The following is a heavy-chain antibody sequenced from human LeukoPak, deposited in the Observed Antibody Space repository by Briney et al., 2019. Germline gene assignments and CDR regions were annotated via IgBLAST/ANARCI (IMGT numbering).Heavy chain of an antibody. J-gene: IGHJ4*02. CDR1: GFTFSSYG. D-gene: IGHD6-13*01. CDR3: ARQGRGLAAAYFDF. Sequence: GGTLRLSCAASGFTFSSYGMSWVRQVPRKGLEWVSAISGSGGFTYYADSVKGRFTISRDNSKNTLYLQMNSLRAEDTAVYYCARQGRGLAAAYFDFWGQGTLVTVSS. V-gene: IGHV3-23*01. CDR2: ISGSGGFT.